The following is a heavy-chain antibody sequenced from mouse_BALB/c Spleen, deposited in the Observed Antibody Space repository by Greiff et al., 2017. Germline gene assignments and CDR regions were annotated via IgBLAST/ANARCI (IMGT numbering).Heavy chain of an antibody. D-gene: IGHD2-1*01. CDR1: GYTFTSYW. CDR3: AREGNPRGYAMDY. V-gene: IGHV1-69*02. CDR2: IDPSDSET. J-gene: IGHJ4*01. Sequence: QVQLQQPGAELVKPGAPVKLSCKASGYTFTSYWMNWVKQRPGRGLEWIGRIDPSDSETHYNQKFKDKATLTVDKSSSTAYIQLSSLTSEDSAVYYCAREGNPRGYAMDYWGQGTSVTVSS.